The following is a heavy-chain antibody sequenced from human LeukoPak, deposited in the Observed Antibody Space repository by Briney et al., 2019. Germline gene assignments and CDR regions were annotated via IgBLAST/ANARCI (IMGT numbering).Heavy chain of an antibody. D-gene: IGHD3-10*01. V-gene: IGHV1-8*01. CDR2: MNPNSGNT. CDR1: GYTFTSYD. Sequence: ASVKVPCKASGYTFTSYDINWVRQATGQGLEWMGWMNPNSGNTGYAQKFQGRVTMTRNTSISTAYMELSSLRSEDTAVYNCARGVYYGSGSYYNPFDYWGQGTLVTVSS. J-gene: IGHJ4*02. CDR3: ARGVYYGSGSYYNPFDY.